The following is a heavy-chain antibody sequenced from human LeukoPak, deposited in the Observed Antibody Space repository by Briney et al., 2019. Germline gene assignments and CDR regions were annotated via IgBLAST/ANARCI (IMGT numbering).Heavy chain of an antibody. Sequence: TSETLSLTCTVSGGSISSYYWSWIRQPPGKGLEWIGYIYYSGSTNYNPSLKSRVTISVDTSKNQFSLKLSSVTAADTAVYYCASARPGDLYYYYYMDVWGKGTTVTVS. V-gene: IGHV4-59*01. CDR3: ASARPGDLYYYYYMDV. CDR1: GGSISSYY. CDR2: IYYSGST. J-gene: IGHJ6*03.